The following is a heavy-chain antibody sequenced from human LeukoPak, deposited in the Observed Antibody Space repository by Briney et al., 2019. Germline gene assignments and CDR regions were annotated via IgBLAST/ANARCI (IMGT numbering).Heavy chain of an antibody. CDR2: ISSSGSTI. D-gene: IGHD4-11*01. V-gene: IGHV3-11*04. Sequence: GGSLRLSCAASGFIFSDYYMSWIRQAPGKGLEWVSYISSSGSTIYYADSVKGRFTISRVNAKNSLYLQMNSLRAEDTAVYYCALMTTVTSFDYWGQGTLVTVSS. CDR3: ALMTTVTSFDY. J-gene: IGHJ4*02. CDR1: GFIFSDYY.